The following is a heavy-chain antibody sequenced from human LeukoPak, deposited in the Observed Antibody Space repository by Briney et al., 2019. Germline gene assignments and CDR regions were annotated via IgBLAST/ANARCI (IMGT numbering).Heavy chain of an antibody. V-gene: IGHV1-8*01. D-gene: IGHD3-9*01. CDR1: GYTFASYD. CDR2: MNPNSGNT. CDR3: ARAPLRYFDWLGRPAQYYYYYGMDV. J-gene: IGHJ6*02. Sequence: ASVKVSCKASGYTFASYDINWVRQATGQGLEWMGWMNPNSGNTGYAQKFQGRVTMTRNTSISTAYMELSSLRSEDTAVYYCARAPLRYFDWLGRPAQYYYYYGMDVWGQGTTVTVSS.